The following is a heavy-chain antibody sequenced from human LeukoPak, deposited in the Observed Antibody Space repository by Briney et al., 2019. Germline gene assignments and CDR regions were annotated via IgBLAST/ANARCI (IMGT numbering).Heavy chain of an antibody. CDR3: ASAYYYYGMDV. J-gene: IGHJ6*02. Sequence: SETLSLTCTVSGGSISRYYWSWVRQPPGKGLEWIGYIYYSGSTNYNPSLKSRVTISVDTSKNQFSLKLSSVTAADTAVYYCASAYYYYGMDVWGQGTTVTVSS. V-gene: IGHV4-59*01. CDR1: GGSISRYY. CDR2: IYYSGST.